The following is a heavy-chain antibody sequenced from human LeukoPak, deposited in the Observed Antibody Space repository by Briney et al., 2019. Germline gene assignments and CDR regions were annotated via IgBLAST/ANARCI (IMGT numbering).Heavy chain of an antibody. J-gene: IGHJ5*02. V-gene: IGHV1-2*02. CDR2: THPTSGGT. CDR3: ARDRTALVVVPATYNWFDP. CDR1: GYTFTGYY. Sequence: ASVKVSCKASGYTFTGYYMHWVRQAPGQGLEWMGWTHPTSGGTTYAQKFQGRVTMTRDTSVSTAYMELTRLTSDDTAVYYCARDRTALVVVPATYNWFDPWGQGTLVTVSS. D-gene: IGHD2-15*01.